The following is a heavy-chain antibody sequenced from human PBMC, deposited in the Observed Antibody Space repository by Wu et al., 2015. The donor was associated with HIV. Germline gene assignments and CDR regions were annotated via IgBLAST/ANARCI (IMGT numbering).Heavy chain of an antibody. CDR3: ARSSRGGVAVLDY. D-gene: IGHD2-21*01. CDR1: GYTFTGYF. CDR2: INPNSGDP. Sequence: QVQLVQSGTEVKKPGASVKVSCKTSGYTFTGYFLHWVRQAPGQGFEWMGWINPNSGDPDYAQRFQGRVTMTRDTSISTAYMELSRLRSDDTALYYCARSSRGGVAVLDYWGQGTLVTVSS. J-gene: IGHJ4*02. V-gene: IGHV1-2*02.